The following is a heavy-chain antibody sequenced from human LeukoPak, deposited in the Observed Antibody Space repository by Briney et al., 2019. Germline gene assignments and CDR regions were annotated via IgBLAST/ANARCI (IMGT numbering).Heavy chain of an antibody. Sequence: SETLSLTCTVSGGSFSCYYWSWIRQTPGKGLAWIGYIYYSGSTNYNPSLKSRVTISVDTSKNQFSLKLSSVTAADTAVYYCARDLDGSGGTNWFDPWGQGTLVTVSS. V-gene: IGHV4-59*01. CDR3: ARDLDGSGGTNWFDP. J-gene: IGHJ5*02. CDR2: IYYSGST. D-gene: IGHD3-10*01. CDR1: GGSFSCYY.